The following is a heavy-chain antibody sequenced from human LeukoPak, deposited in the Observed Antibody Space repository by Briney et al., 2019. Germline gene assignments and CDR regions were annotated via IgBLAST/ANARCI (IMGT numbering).Heavy chain of an antibody. CDR1: GFTFSDYY. J-gene: IGHJ6*02. CDR3: ARDRIAAAGMDV. V-gene: IGHV3-11*01. Sequence: GGSLRLSCAASGFTFSDYYMSWIRQAPGKGLEWISYISGSTSNVYYADSVKGRFTISRDNAKNSLYLQMNSLRAEDTAVYFCARDRIAAAGMDVWGQGTTVTVSS. D-gene: IGHD6-13*01. CDR2: ISGSTSNV.